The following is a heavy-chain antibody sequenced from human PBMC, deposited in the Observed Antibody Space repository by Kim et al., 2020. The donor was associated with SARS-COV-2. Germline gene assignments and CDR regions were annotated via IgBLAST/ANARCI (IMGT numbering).Heavy chain of an antibody. CDR3: AKDFNGPAGS. CDR1: GFTFSSYS. CDR2: IGPSGTGA. Sequence: GGSLRLSCAASGFTFSSYSMNWVRQAPGKGLEWVSSIGPSGTGADYADSVRGRFTISRDNAHNSLYLQMTSLRDEDTALYYCAKDFNGPAGSWGQGTLVT. J-gene: IGHJ5*02. V-gene: IGHV3-48*02.